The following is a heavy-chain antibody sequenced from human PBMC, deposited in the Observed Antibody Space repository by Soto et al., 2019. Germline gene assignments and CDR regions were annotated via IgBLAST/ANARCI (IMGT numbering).Heavy chain of an antibody. CDR2: ISGSDGKT. CDR3: ARWSYLDY. D-gene: IGHD3-3*01. J-gene: IGHJ4*02. V-gene: IGHV3-23*01. CDR1: VFSFCSYA. Sequence: LGGALSLSCVDSVFSFCSYALTWVRQAPGKGLEWVSTISGSDGKTFYADAVKGRFSISRDISQSTLYLQMNSLRADDTAIYYCARWSYLDYWGQGTRVTVSS.